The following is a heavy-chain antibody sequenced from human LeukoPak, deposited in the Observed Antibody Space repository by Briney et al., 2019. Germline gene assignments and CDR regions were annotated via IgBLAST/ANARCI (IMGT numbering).Heavy chain of an antibody. CDR1: GLSFSAHA. CDR2: ISGSGGST. D-gene: IGHD3-10*01. Sequence: GGSLRLSCAASGLSFSAHAMHWVRQAPGKGLEWVSAISGSGGSTYYADSVKGRFTISRDNSKNTLYLQMNSLRAEDTAVYYCAKEPWFGELFIDYWGQGTLVTVSS. CDR3: AKEPWFGELFIDY. J-gene: IGHJ4*02. V-gene: IGHV3-23*01.